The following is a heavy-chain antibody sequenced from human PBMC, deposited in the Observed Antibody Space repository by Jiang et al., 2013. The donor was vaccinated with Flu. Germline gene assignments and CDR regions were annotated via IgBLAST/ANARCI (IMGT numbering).Heavy chain of an antibody. CDR3: ARAEGYYDSSGPGTYWYFDL. J-gene: IGHJ2*01. CDR1: GYTFTSYA. V-gene: IGHV1-3*01. Sequence: SVKVSCKASGYTFTSYAMHWVRQAPGQRLEWMGWINAGNGNTKYSQKFQGRVTITRDTSASTAYMELSSLRSEDTAVYYCARAEGYYDSSGPGTYWYFDLWGRGTLVTASS. D-gene: IGHD3-22*01. CDR2: INAGNGNT.